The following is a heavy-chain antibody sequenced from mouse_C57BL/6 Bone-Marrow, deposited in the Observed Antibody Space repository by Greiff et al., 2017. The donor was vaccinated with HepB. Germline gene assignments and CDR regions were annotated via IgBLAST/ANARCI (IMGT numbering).Heavy chain of an antibody. J-gene: IGHJ4*01. CDR3: ASQGPYYYGSSAMDY. V-gene: IGHV1-53*01. Sequence: QVQLQQPGTELVKPGASVKLSCKASGYTFTSYWMHWVKQRPGQGLEWIGNINPSNGGTNYNEKFKSKATLTVDKSSSTAYMQLSSLSSEDSAVYYCASQGPYYYGSSAMDYWGQGTSGTVSS. CDR2: INPSNGGT. CDR1: GYTFTSYW. D-gene: IGHD1-1*01.